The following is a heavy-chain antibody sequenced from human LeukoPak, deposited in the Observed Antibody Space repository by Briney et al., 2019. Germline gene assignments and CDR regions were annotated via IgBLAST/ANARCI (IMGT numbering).Heavy chain of an antibody. V-gene: IGHV4-39*01. CDR1: GGSISSSSYY. CDR3: ARLEYSTSLGVY. J-gene: IGHJ4*02. D-gene: IGHD2/OR15-2a*01. CDR2: LYYGGNT. Sequence: PSETPSLTCTVSGGSISSSSYYWGWIRQPPGKGLQWIGSLYYGGNTYYNPSLKSRVTISVDTSKNQFSLKVNSVTAADTAVHYCARLEYSTSLGVYWGQGTLVTVSS.